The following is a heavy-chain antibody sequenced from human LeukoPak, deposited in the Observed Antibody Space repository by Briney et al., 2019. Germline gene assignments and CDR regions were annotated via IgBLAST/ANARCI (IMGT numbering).Heavy chain of an antibody. CDR2: ISAYNGNT. J-gene: IGHJ4*02. CDR1: GYTFTSYG. D-gene: IGHD2-15*01. CDR3: ARDLGRRARYCSGGSCHETDY. Sequence: ASVKVSCKASGYTFTSYGISWVRQAPGQGLEWMGWISAYNGNTNYAQKLQGRVTMTTDTSTCTAYMELRSLRSDDTAVYYCARDLGRRARYCSGGSCHETDYWGQGTLVTVSS. V-gene: IGHV1-18*01.